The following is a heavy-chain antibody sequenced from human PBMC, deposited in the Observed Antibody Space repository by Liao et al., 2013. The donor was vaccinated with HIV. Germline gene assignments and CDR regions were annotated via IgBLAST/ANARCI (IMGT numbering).Heavy chain of an antibody. J-gene: IGHJ4*02. Sequence: QVQLQQWGAGLLKPSETLSLTCAVYGGSFSGFSWSWIRQPPGKGLEWIGEINHSGSTNFNPSLKSRVTISVDTSKNQFSLKLSSVTAADTAVYYCARDGGYYYHSLDYWGQGTLVTVSS. CDR2: INHSGST. V-gene: IGHV4-34*02. CDR1: GGSFSGFS. D-gene: IGHD3-22*01. CDR3: ARDGGYYYHSLDY.